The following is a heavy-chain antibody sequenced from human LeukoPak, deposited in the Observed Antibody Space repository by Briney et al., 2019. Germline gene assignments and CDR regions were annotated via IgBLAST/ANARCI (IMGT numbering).Heavy chain of an antibody. CDR2: INPNTGDT. V-gene: IGHV1-2*02. CDR1: GYTFTGYY. CDR3: AKVIEGAVAFDY. Sequence: ASVKVSCKASGYTFTGYYMHWVRQAPGQGLEYLGWINPNTGDTHYAQNFQGRVTMTRDTSISTAYMDLSGLTSDDTAVYYCAKVIEGAVAFDYWGQETLVTVSS. J-gene: IGHJ4*02. D-gene: IGHD6-19*01.